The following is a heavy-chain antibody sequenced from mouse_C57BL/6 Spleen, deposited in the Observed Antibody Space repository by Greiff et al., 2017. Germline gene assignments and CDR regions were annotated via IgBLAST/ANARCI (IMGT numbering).Heavy chain of an antibody. CDR1: GYTFTSYT. D-gene: IGHD2-4*01. J-gene: IGHJ4*01. CDR2: INPSSGYT. Sequence: QVQLQQSGAELSRPGASVKMSCKASGYTFTSYTLHWVKQRPGQGLEWIGYINPSSGYTKYNHKFKDKATLTADKSSSTAYMQLSSLTSEDSAVYYCARQDYEGYYAMDYRGHGTSVTDAS. V-gene: IGHV1-4*01. CDR3: ARQDYEGYYAMDY.